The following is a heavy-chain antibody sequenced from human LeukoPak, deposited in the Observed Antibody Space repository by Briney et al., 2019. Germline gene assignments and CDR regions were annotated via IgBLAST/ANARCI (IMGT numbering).Heavy chain of an antibody. Sequence: SETLSLTCAVYGGSFSSYYWSWIRQPPGKGLEWIGEINHSGSTNYNPSLKSRVTISVDTSKNQFSLKLSSVTAADTAVYYCARGSSGWYTFHYYYGMDVWGQGTTVTVSS. J-gene: IGHJ6*02. CDR3: ARGSSGWYTFHYYYGMDV. CDR1: GGSFSSYY. D-gene: IGHD6-19*01. CDR2: INHSGST. V-gene: IGHV4-34*01.